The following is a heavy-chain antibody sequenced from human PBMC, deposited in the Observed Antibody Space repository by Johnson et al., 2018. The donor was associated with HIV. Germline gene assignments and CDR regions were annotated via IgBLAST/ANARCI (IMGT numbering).Heavy chain of an antibody. D-gene: IGHD2-15*01. CDR2: IKQDGGEK. CDR3: VKLSGGSCYSCQRDKDACDI. Sequence: EVQLVESGGGLIQPGESLRLSCAASGFTFSAYFMSWVRQAPGKGLEWVANIKQDGGEKNYVDSVRGRFTISRDNAKNSLYLQMYRLRAEDTAVYYCVKLSGGSCYSCQRDKDACDIWGLGTMVTVSS. V-gene: IGHV3-7*01. J-gene: IGHJ3*02. CDR1: GFTFSAYF.